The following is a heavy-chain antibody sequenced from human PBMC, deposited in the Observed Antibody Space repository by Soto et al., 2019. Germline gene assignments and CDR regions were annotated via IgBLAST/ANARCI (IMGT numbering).Heavy chain of an antibody. V-gene: IGHV3-33*01. D-gene: IGHD1-1*01. Sequence: QVQLVESGGGVVQPGRSLGLSCAASGFTFSDYGMHWVRQAPGKGLEWVAGIWYDGSEKYYADSVKGRFAITRDNSKNTLYLQMNSLRAEDTAVYYCARQSLGNIRLRGFDYWGQGALVTVSS. CDR3: ARQSLGNIRLRGFDY. CDR2: IWYDGSEK. J-gene: IGHJ4*02. CDR1: GFTFSDYG.